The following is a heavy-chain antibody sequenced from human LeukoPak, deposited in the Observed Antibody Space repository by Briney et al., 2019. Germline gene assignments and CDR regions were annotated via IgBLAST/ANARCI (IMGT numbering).Heavy chain of an antibody. J-gene: IGHJ3*02. CDR1: GFTFSSYS. V-gene: IGHV3-21*01. CDR2: ISSSSSYI. Sequence: GGSLRLSCAASGFTFSSYSMNWVRQAPGKGLEWVSSISSSSSYIYYADSVKGRFTISRDNAKNSLYLQMNSLRAEDTAVYYCARLTYDSGGAYDAFDIWGQGTMVTVSS. D-gene: IGHD3-22*01. CDR3: ARLTYDSGGAYDAFDI.